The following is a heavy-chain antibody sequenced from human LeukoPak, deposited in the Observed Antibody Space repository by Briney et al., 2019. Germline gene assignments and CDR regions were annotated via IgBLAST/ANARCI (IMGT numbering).Heavy chain of an antibody. CDR3: AKDSGYYDSSGYPLDY. J-gene: IGHJ4*02. CDR2: ISYDGSNK. CDR1: GFTFSSYG. V-gene: IGHV3-30*18. D-gene: IGHD3-22*01. Sequence: GGSLRLSCAASGFTFSSYGMHWVRQAPGKGLEWVAVISYDGSNKYYADSVKGRSTISRDNSKNTLYLQMNSLRAEDTAVYYCAKDSGYYDSSGYPLDYWGQGTLVTVSS.